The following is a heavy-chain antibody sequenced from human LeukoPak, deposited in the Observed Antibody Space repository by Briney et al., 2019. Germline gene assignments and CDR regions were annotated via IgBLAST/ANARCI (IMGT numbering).Heavy chain of an antibody. CDR3: ARDWNGSGSSNDY. Sequence: PGGSLTLSWAPSGFTFSRYRISWVRQAPGKWREWVSNIKQDGSDRCYVDSVRGRFTISRDNAKNSLYLQMSSLRAEDTAVYYCARDWNGSGSSNDYWGQGTLVTVSS. J-gene: IGHJ4*02. CDR1: GFTFSRYR. D-gene: IGHD3-10*01. CDR2: IKQDGSDR. V-gene: IGHV3-7*01.